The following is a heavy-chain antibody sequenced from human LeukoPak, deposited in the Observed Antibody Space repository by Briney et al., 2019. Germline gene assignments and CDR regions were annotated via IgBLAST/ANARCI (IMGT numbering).Heavy chain of an antibody. V-gene: IGHV3-9*01. J-gene: IGHJ4*02. CDR3: AKDFNYYDSSHEYYFDY. D-gene: IGHD3-22*01. CDR2: ISWNSGNI. Sequence: PGRSLRLSCAASGFTFDDYAMHWVRQAPGKGLEWVSGISWNSGNIGYADSVKGRFTISRDNAKNSLYLQMNSLRAEDTALYYCAKDFNYYDSSHEYYFDYWGQGTLVTVSS. CDR1: GFTFDDYA.